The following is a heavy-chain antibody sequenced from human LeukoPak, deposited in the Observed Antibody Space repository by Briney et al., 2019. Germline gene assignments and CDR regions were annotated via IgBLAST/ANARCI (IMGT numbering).Heavy chain of an antibody. V-gene: IGHV1-2*02. D-gene: IGHD5-18*01. CDR2: INPNSGGT. Sequence: GASVKVSCKASGYTFTGYYMHWVRQAPGQGLEWMGWINPNSGGTNYAQKFQGRVTMTRDTSISTAYMELSSLRSDDTAVYYCARGLDTAMVLALDYWGQGTLVTVSS. J-gene: IGHJ4*02. CDR3: ARGLDTAMVLALDY. CDR1: GYTFTGYY.